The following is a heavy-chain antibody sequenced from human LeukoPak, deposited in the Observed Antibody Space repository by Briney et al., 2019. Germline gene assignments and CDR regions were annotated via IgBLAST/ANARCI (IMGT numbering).Heavy chain of an antibody. Sequence: GGSLRLSCAASGFTFSSYGMHWVRQAPGKGLEWVAVIWYDGSNKYYADSVKGRFTISRDNSKNTLYLQMNSLRAEDTAVYYCAREMVTMIVVVRTSYGMDVWGQGTTVTVSS. J-gene: IGHJ6*02. CDR1: GFTFSSYG. V-gene: IGHV3-33*01. CDR3: AREMVTMIVVVRTSYGMDV. CDR2: IWYDGSNK. D-gene: IGHD3-22*01.